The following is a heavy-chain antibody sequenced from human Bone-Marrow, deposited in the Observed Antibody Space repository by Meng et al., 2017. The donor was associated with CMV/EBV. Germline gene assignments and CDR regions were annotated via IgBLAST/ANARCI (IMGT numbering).Heavy chain of an antibody. Sequence: SETLSLTCNVSGDSVSNTNYYWSWVRQPPGKGLNYIGYVYYTGSTNYDPSLKSRVTISVDTSKNQFSLKLSSVTAADTAVYYCARVINGDFWSGYYTGNGMDVWGQGTTVTVSS. V-gene: IGHV4-61*01. CDR2: VYYTGST. CDR1: GDSVSNTNYY. J-gene: IGHJ6*02. D-gene: IGHD3-3*01. CDR3: ARVINGDFWSGYYTGNGMDV.